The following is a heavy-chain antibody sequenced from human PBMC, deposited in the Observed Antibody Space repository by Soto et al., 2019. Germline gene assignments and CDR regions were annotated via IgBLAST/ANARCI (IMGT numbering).Heavy chain of an antibody. CDR2: INHSGST. Sequence: SETLSLTCAVYGGSFSGYYWSWIRQPPGKGLEWIGEINHSGSTNYNPSLKSRVTISVDTSKNQFSLKLSSVTAADTAVYYCAGGRATVTTYAFDIWGQGTMVTVSS. D-gene: IGHD4-17*01. CDR3: AGGRATVTTYAFDI. J-gene: IGHJ3*02. V-gene: IGHV4-34*01. CDR1: GGSFSGYY.